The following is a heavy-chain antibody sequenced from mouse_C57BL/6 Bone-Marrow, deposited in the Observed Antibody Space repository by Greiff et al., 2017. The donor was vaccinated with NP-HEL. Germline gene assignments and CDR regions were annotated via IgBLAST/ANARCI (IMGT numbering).Heavy chain of an antibody. V-gene: IGHV5-6*01. CDR3: AREGDYYGSSYYWYFDV. D-gene: IGHD1-1*01. Sequence: EVHLVESGGDLVKPGGSLKLSCAASGFTFSSYGMSWVRQTPDKRLEWVATISSGGSYTYYPDSVKGRFTISRDNAKNTLYLQMSSLKSEDTAMYYCAREGDYYGSSYYWYFDVWGTGTTVTVSS. CDR1: GFTFSSYG. CDR2: ISSGGSYT. J-gene: IGHJ1*03.